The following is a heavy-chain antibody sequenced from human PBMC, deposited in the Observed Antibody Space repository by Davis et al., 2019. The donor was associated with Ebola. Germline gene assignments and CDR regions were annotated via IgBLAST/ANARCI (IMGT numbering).Heavy chain of an antibody. CDR3: ARGIAAAGNVYYYMDV. J-gene: IGHJ6*03. CDR2: ISSSGGTI. V-gene: IGHV3-11*01. D-gene: IGHD6-13*01. CDR1: GFTFSDYF. Sequence: GESLKISCAASGFTFSDYFMTWIRQAPGKGLEWVSYISSSGGTIYYADSVKGRFTISRDNTKNSLYLQMNSLRAEDTAVYYCARGIAAAGNVYYYMDVWGKGTTVTVSS.